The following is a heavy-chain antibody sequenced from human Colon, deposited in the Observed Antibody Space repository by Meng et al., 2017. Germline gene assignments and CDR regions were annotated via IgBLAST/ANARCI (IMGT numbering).Heavy chain of an antibody. J-gene: IGHJ2*01. V-gene: IGHV1-24*01. Sequence: QVQLIQSGPEVKKPGASVKVSCKVSGYTLTELSIHWVRQAPGKGLEWMGGFDAESGEVVYAQEFQGRVTMTEDSSTNTAYMELSSLRSEDTAVFYCARRALATSGPSYWYFDLWGRGTLVTVSS. CDR1: GYTLTELS. CDR3: ARRALATSGPSYWYFDL. CDR2: FDAESGEV. D-gene: IGHD6-19*01.